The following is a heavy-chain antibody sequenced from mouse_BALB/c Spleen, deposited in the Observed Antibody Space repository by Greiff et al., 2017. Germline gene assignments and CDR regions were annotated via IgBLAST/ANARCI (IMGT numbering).Heavy chain of an antibody. V-gene: IGHV3-6*02. J-gene: IGHJ2*01. Sequence: ESGPGLVKPSQSLSLTCSVTGYSITSGYYWNWIRQFPGNILEWMGYISYDGSNNYNPSLKNRISITRDTSKNQFFLKLNSVTTEDTATYYGANRYFDYWGQGTTLTVSS. CDR3: ANRYFDY. CDR2: ISYDGSN. CDR1: GYSITSGYY.